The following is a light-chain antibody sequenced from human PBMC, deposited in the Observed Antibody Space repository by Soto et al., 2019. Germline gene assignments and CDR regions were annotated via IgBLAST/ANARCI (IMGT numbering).Light chain of an antibody. CDR1: QSLSSY. V-gene: IGKV1-5*03. CDR2: KTS. CDR3: QQSYKAQLT. J-gene: IGKJ4*01. Sequence: DIQMTQSPSTLSASVGDNITITFRASQSLSSYLAWYQQKPGRAPKLLIYKTSSLESGVPSRFRGSGSGTEFTLTISGLQPEDFAPYYCQQSYKAQLTFGGGTKGDLK.